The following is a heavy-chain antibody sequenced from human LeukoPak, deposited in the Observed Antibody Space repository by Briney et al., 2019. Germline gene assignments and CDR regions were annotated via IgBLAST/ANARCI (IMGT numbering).Heavy chain of an antibody. J-gene: IGHJ4*02. CDR1: GFTFSSYG. D-gene: IGHD3-22*01. CDR3: AKDPNSGYNC. CDR2: ISGSGGST. Sequence: GGTLRLSCAASGFTFSSYGMSWVRQAPGKGLEWVSAISGSGGSTYYADSVKGRFTISRDNSKNTLYLQMNSLRAEDTAVYYCAKDPNSGYNCWGQGTLVTVSS. V-gene: IGHV3-23*01.